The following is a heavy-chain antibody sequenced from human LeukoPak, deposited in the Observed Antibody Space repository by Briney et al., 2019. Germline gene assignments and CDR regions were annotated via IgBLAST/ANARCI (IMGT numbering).Heavy chain of an antibody. V-gene: IGHV3-23*01. CDR1: GFTFSSYA. CDR3: ATGAYCDH. Sequence: GGSLRLSCAASGFTFSSYAMSWVRQDPGKGLEWVSAISGSGGSTYYADSVKGRFTISRDNSENTLYLQMNGLRAEDTAIYFCATGAYCDHWGQGTLVTVSS. CDR2: ISGSGGST. J-gene: IGHJ4*02.